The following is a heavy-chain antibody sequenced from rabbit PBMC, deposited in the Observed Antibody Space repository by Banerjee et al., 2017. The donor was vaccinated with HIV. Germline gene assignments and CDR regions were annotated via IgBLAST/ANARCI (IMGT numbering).Heavy chain of an antibody. V-gene: IGHV1S45*01. Sequence: QEQLEESGGDLVKPEGSLTLTCTASGFSFSSNYWICWVRQAPGKGLEWIGCIYTGDANTYYASWAKGRFTISKTSSTTVTLQMTSLTAADTATYFCARGAAVNLWGPGTLVTVS. CDR1: GFSFSSNYW. J-gene: IGHJ4*01. CDR2: IYTGDANT. CDR3: ARGAAVNL. D-gene: IGHD4-2*01.